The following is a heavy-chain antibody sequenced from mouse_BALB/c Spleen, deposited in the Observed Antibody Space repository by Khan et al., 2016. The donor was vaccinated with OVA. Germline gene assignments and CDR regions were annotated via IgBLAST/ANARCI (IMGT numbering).Heavy chain of an antibody. CDR2: ISTYYGDA. D-gene: IGHD1-1*02. CDR3: ARGGKFAY. J-gene: IGHJ3*01. CDR1: GYTFTDYA. V-gene: IGHV1S137*01. Sequence: VQLQESGAELVRPGVSVKISCKGSGYTFTDYAMHWVKQSHAKSLEWIGVISTYYGDADYSQKFKGRATMTVDRSSSTAYMELARLTSEDSAIYYCARGGKFAYWGQGTLVTV.